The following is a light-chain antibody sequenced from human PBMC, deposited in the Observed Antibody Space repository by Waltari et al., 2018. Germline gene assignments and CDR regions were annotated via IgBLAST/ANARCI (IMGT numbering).Light chain of an antibody. V-gene: IGLV10-54*04. CDR1: TNNVGNQG. CDR3: AGWDISIRAHG. J-gene: IGLJ3*02. CDR2: RNN. Sequence: LTQPPSVSKGLRQTATLTCTGNTNNVGNQGAAWLQQHQGHPPKLLSYRNNNRPSGISERFSASRSGNTASLTIVGLHPEDEADYYCAGWDISIRAHGFGGGTKLTVL.